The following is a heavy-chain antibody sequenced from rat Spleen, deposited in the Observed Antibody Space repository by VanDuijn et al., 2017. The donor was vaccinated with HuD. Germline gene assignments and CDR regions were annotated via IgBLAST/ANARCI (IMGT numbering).Heavy chain of an antibody. CDR2: LSYDGGNT. Sequence: EVQLVESDGGLVQPGRSLKLSCTASGFTLSDYYMAWVRQAPTKGLEWVATLSYDGGNTYYRDSVKGRFTVSRDNAKSTLSLQMDSLRSDDTATYYCARRHYGYTDYFDYWGQGVMVTVSS. CDR1: GFTLSDYY. V-gene: IGHV5-29*01. J-gene: IGHJ2*01. CDR3: ARRHYGYTDYFDY. D-gene: IGHD1-9*01.